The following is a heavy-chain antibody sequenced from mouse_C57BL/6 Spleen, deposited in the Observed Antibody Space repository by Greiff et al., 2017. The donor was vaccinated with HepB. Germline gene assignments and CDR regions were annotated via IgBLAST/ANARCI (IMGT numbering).Heavy chain of an antibody. D-gene: IGHD1-1*01. Sequence: VQLQQSGAELVRPGTSVKVSCKASGYAFTNYLIEWVKQRPGQGLEWIGVINPGSGGTNYNETFKGKATLTADKSSSTAYMQLSSLTSEDSAVYVCARSGTTVVAYYFDYWGQGTTLTVSS. CDR1: GYAFTNYL. J-gene: IGHJ2*01. CDR2: INPGSGGT. V-gene: IGHV1-54*01. CDR3: ARSGTTVVAYYFDY.